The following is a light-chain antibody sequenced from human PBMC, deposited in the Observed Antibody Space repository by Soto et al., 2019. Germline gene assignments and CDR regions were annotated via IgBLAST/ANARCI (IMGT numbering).Light chain of an antibody. Sequence: QSVLTQPPSASGTPGQRVTISCSGGSSNIGTYTVNWYQQLPGMAPRLLMYTNNQRPSGVPDRFSGSKSGTSASLAISGLQSEYEADYHCAPSHYTLNASLFAGGPQLTVL. CDR2: TNN. CDR1: SSNIGTYT. V-gene: IGLV1-44*01. J-gene: IGLJ7*01. CDR3: APSHYTLNASL.